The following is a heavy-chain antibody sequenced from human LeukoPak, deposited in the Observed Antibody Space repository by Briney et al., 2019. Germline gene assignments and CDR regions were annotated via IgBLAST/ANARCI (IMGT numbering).Heavy chain of an antibody. CDR1: GFTFSSYG. Sequence: PGGSLRLSCAASGFTFSSYGMHWVRQAPGKGLEWVAFIRYDGSNNYYADSVKGRFTISRDNSKNTLYLQMNSLRAEDTAVYYCAKDRGSGSYYDYWGQGTLVTVSS. CDR3: AKDRGSGSYYDY. CDR2: IRYDGSNN. J-gene: IGHJ4*02. D-gene: IGHD1-26*01. V-gene: IGHV3-30*02.